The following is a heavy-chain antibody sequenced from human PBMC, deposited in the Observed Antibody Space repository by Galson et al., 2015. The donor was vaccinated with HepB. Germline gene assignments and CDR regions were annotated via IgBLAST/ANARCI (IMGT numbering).Heavy chain of an antibody. D-gene: IGHD6-13*01. CDR3: ARDFPSPGIAAAGISPFDY. J-gene: IGHJ4*02. CDR2: TYYRSKWYN. CDR1: GDSVSSNSAA. Sequence: CAISGDSVSSNSAAWNWIRQSPSRGLEWLGRTYYRSKWYNDYAVSVKGRITINPDTSKNQFSLQLNSVTPEDTAVYYCARDFPSPGIAAAGISPFDYWGQGTLVTVSS. V-gene: IGHV6-1*01.